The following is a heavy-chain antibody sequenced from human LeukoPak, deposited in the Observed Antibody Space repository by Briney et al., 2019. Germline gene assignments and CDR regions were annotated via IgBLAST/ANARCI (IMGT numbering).Heavy chain of an antibody. CDR1: GYSISSGYY. J-gene: IGHJ4*02. D-gene: IGHD1-26*01. CDR2: IYHSGST. V-gene: IGHV4-38-2*02. CDR3: ARGQGWSGSPQVPFDY. Sequence: PSETLSLTCTVSGYSISSGYYWGWIRQPPGKGLEWIGSIYHSGSTYYNPSLKSRVTISVDTSKNQFSLKLSSVTAADTAVYYCARGQGWSGSPQVPFDYWGQGTLVTVSS.